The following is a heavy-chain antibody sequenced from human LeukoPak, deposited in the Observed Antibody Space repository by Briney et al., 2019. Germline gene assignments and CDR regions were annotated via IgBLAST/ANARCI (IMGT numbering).Heavy chain of an antibody. CDR1: GFTFITAA. J-gene: IGHJ3*01. D-gene: IGHD5-24*01. Sequence: GGSLRLSCAASGFTFITAAMTWVRQAPGKGLEWVSLIGSGGGSTYHADSVKGRFTISRDNFNHTLAQQMNSLRVEDTAIYYCVKYIQFSTWGLGTMVTVSS. V-gene: IGHV3-23*01. CDR3: VKYIQFST. CDR2: IGSGGGST.